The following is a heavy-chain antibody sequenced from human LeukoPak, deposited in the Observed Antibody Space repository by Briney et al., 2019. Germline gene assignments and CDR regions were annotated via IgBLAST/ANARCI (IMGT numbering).Heavy chain of an antibody. V-gene: IGHV1-2*02. Sequence: ASVKVSCKASGYTFTGYYMHWVRQAPGQGLEWMGWINPNSGGTNYAQKFQGRVTMTRDTSISTAYMELSRLRSDDTAVYYCARAPLAWRYDYYGMDVWGQGTTVTVSS. CDR1: GYTFTGYY. CDR3: ARAPLAWRYDYYGMDV. CDR2: INPNSGGT. D-gene: IGHD3-3*01. J-gene: IGHJ6*02.